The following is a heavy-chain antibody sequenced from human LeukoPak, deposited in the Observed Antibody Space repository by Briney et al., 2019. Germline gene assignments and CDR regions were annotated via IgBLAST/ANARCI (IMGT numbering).Heavy chain of an antibody. CDR1: GFTFSSYW. Sequence: GGSLRLSCAASGFTFSSYWMSWVRQAPGKGLEWVANIKQDGSEKYYVDSVKGRFTISRDNSKNTLYLQMNSLRTEDTAVYYCAKGAVVNGNYYDRFDSWGQGTLVTVSS. V-gene: IGHV3-7*01. D-gene: IGHD1-7*01. J-gene: IGHJ4*02. CDR2: IKQDGSEK. CDR3: AKGAVVNGNYYDRFDS.